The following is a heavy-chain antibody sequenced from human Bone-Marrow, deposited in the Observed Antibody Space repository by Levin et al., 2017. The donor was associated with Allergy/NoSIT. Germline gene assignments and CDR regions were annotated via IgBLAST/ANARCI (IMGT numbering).Heavy chain of an antibody. D-gene: IGHD2-21*02. CDR2: ISSDGTNT. CDR3: AKDHGYLVVTTYYLDS. J-gene: IGHJ4*02. Sequence: PGGSLRLSCAASGFIFSSYAMHWVRQAPGKGLEWVAVISSDGTNTYYADSVEGRFTISRDNSKNTLYLDMISLRPEDTALYYCAKDHGYLVVTTYYLDSWGQGDPVTVSS. V-gene: IGHV3-30*18. CDR1: GFIFSSYA.